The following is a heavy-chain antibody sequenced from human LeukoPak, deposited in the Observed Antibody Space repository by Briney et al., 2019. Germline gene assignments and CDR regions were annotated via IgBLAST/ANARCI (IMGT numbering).Heavy chain of an antibody. V-gene: IGHV1-8*01. J-gene: IGHJ4*02. CDR3: ARTNRARYYFDY. CDR2: MNPNSGNT. Sequence: ASVKVSCTASGYTFTSYDINWVRQATGQGLEWMVWMNPNSGNTGYAQKFQGSVTMTRNTSISTAYMELSSMRSEDTAVYYCARTNRARYYFDYWGQGTLVTVSS. D-gene: IGHD1-14*01. CDR1: GYTFTSYD.